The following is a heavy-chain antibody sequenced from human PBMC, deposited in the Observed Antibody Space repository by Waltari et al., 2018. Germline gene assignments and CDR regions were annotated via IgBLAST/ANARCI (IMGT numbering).Heavy chain of an antibody. CDR2: IKSEAHGGTT. D-gene: IGHD1-26*01. J-gene: IGHJ4*02. CDR1: GFSFSNAW. CDR3: TTLDQSGSYEG. V-gene: IGHV3-15*01. Sequence: EVQLVDSGGGLVKPGGSLRLSCAASGFSFSNAWMSWVRQAPGKGMGWVGSIKSEAHGGTTDDAAPVKGRFTISRDDSENTMYLQMNSLKSEDTAVYYCTTLDQSGSYEGWGQGTLVTVSS.